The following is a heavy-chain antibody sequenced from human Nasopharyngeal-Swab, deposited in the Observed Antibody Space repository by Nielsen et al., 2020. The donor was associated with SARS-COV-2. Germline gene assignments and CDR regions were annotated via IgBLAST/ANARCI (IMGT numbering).Heavy chain of an antibody. D-gene: IGHD6-13*01. Sequence: RQAPGKGLEWIGSIYYSGSTYYNPSLKSRVAISVDTSKNQFSLKLSSVTAADTAVYYCARLDVSAAGRDYWGQGTLVTVSS. CDR2: IYYSGST. V-gene: IGHV4-39*01. CDR3: ARLDVSAAGRDY. J-gene: IGHJ4*02.